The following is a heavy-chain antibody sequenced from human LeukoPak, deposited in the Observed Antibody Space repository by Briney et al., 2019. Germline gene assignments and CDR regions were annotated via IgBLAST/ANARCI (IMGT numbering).Heavy chain of an antibody. Sequence: GGSLRLSCAASGFTFSSYAMSWVRQAPGKGLEWVSAISGSGGFTYHADSVRGRFTISRDNSKNTLFLQMNSLRAEDTAVYYCAKGVLGLQSYFDYWGQGSLVTVSS. CDR3: AKGVLGLQSYFDY. J-gene: IGHJ4*02. D-gene: IGHD4-11*01. CDR1: GFTFSSYA. CDR2: ISGSGGFT. V-gene: IGHV3-23*01.